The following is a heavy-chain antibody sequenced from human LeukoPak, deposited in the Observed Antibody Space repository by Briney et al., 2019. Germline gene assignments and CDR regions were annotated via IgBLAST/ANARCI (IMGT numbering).Heavy chain of an antibody. J-gene: IGHJ6*02. Sequence: GGSLRLSCEASGFTFSTYEMNLVRQAPGKGLEWVSSISSSSSYIYYADSVKGRFTISRDNAKNSLYLQMNSLRAEDTAVYYCARDFYSSGWYYGMDVWGQGTTVTVSS. CDR2: ISSSSSYI. V-gene: IGHV3-21*01. CDR3: ARDFYSSGWYYGMDV. D-gene: IGHD6-19*01. CDR1: GFTFSTYE.